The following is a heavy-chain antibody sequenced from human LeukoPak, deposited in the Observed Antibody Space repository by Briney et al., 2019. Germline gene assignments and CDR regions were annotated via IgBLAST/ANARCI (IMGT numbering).Heavy chain of an antibody. CDR3: ARYSSDHDGRHFEF. Sequence: AETLSLTCTVSGGSIGGYFWSWLRQPPGKGLEWVGWIFYNGNTNYNSSLKSRLTMSVDASKNQFYLKLNSVTAADTAVYYCARYSSDHDGRHFEFWGQGILVTVSS. CDR1: GGSIGGYF. V-gene: IGHV4-59*01. J-gene: IGHJ4*02. D-gene: IGHD2-15*01. CDR2: IFYNGNT.